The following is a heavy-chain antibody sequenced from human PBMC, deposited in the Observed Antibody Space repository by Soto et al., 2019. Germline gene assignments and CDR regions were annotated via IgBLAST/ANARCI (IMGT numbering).Heavy chain of an antibody. D-gene: IGHD6-6*01. Sequence: QVQLQQWGAGLLKPSETLSLTCAVYGGSFSGYYWSWIRQPPGKGLEWIGEINHSGSTNYNPSLKSRVTRAVDTSKNQFSLKLSSVTAADTAVYYCARGKRSIAARPVYYYGMDVWGQGTTVTVSS. CDR1: GGSFSGYY. CDR3: ARGKRSIAARPVYYYGMDV. CDR2: INHSGST. J-gene: IGHJ6*02. V-gene: IGHV4-34*01.